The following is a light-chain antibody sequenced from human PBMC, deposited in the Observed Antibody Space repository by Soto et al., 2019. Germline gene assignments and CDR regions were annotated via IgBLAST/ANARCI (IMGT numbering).Light chain of an antibody. J-gene: IGKJ1*01. CDR3: QQYYNWPPWT. Sequence: IVLTQSPANLSVSPGERATLSCMASESVSDDLAWYQQKPGRAPRLLIYRASTRAAGVSARISGSGSGTEFTLSISSLQPEDSAVYYCQQYYNWPPWTFGQGTKVDI. CDR1: ESVSDD. CDR2: RAS. V-gene: IGKV3-15*01.